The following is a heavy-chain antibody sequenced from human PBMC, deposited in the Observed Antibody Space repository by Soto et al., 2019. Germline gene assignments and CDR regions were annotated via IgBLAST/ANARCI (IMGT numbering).Heavy chain of an antibody. Sequence: PSQTLSLTCAITGDSVSSNSAGWSWVRQSPSRGLEWLGRTYYRSKWYYEYAVSVRGRISINPDTSKNQYSLQLNSVTPEDTAVYFCARGEQYSGRIFDYWGQGTLVTVSS. CDR2: TYYRSKWYY. V-gene: IGHV6-1*01. CDR3: ARGEQYSGRIFDY. J-gene: IGHJ4*01. CDR1: GDSVSSNSAG. D-gene: IGHD1-26*01.